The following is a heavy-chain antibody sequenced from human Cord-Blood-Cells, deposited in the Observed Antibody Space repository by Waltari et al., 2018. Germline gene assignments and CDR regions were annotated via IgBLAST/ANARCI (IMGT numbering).Heavy chain of an antibody. Sequence: QLQLQESGPGLVKPSETLSLPCTVSGGSISSSSYYWGWIRQPPGKGLEWIGSIYYSGSTYYNPSLKSRVTISVDTSKNKFSLKLSSVTAADTAVYYCAGISYDFWSGYSHWGQGTLVTVSS. CDR1: GGSISSSSYY. V-gene: IGHV4-39*01. CDR3: AGISYDFWSGYSH. J-gene: IGHJ4*02. D-gene: IGHD3-3*01. CDR2: IYYSGST.